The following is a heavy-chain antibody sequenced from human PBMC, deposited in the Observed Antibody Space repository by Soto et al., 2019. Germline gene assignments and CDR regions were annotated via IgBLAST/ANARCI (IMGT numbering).Heavy chain of an antibody. V-gene: IGHV1-69*05. Sequence: KVSSKAXVGTFSSYATSCVRHSPRQLLEWMGGIIPIFGTANYAQKLQGRVTMTTDTSTNTAYMELRSLRSDDTAVYYCARVPSYYGSGSYLRYFDYWGQGTLVTVSS. J-gene: IGHJ4*02. D-gene: IGHD3-10*01. CDR3: ARVPSYYGSGSYLRYFDY. CDR2: IIPIFGTA. CDR1: VGTFSSYA.